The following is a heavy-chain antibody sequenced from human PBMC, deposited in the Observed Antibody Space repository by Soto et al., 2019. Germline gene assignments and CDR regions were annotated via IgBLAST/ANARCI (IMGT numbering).Heavy chain of an antibody. V-gene: IGHV4-31*03. CDR3: AREPIVEVPGIPYMDD. J-gene: IGHJ6*03. Sequence: SETLSLTCSVSGGSISSGGDYWSWIRQHPGKGLEWIGYVFSSGSTYYNPSLKSRVTISVDTSKNQFSLKLRSVTAADTAVYYCAREPIVEVPGIPYMDDWGNGTTVTVSS. CDR1: GGSISSGGDY. D-gene: IGHD2-2*01. CDR2: VFSSGST.